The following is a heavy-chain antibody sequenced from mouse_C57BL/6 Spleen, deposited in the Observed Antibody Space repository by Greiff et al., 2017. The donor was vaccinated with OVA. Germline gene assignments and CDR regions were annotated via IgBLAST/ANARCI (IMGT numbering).Heavy chain of an antibody. J-gene: IGHJ2*01. CDR1: GFTFSSYA. CDR2: ISSGGDYI. Sequence: EVQLQESGAGLVKPGGSLKLSCAASGFTFSSYAMSWVRQTPEKRLEWVAYISSGGDYIYYADTVKGRFTISRDNARNTLYLQMSSLKSEDTAMYYCTRDVGVWDYWGQGTTLTVSS. CDR3: TRDVGVWDY. V-gene: IGHV5-9-1*02.